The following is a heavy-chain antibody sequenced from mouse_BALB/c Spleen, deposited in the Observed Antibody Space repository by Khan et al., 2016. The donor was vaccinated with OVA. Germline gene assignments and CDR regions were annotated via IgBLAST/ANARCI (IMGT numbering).Heavy chain of an antibody. J-gene: IGHJ2*02. CDR1: GYSITSDYA. Sequence: QLEQSGPGLVKPSQSLSLTCTVTGYSITSDYAWNWIRQFPGNKLEWMCFITYTGNPTYNPSFKSRFSITRDTSKNQFFLQLNSVTTEDTATYYCARVYGGDFDYWGQGTSLTVSS. CDR3: ARVYGGDFDY. D-gene: IGHD1-1*01. CDR2: ITYTGNP. V-gene: IGHV3-2*02.